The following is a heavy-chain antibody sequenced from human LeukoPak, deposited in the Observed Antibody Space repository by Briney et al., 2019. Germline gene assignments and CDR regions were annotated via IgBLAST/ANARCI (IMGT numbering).Heavy chain of an antibody. J-gene: IGHJ3*02. CDR2: IYSGGST. Sequence: GGSLRLSCAASGFTVSSNYMSWVRQAPGKGLEWDSVIYSGGSTYYADSVKGRFTISRDNSKNTLYLQMNSLRAEDTAVYYCARNFGIVATTDDAFDIWGQGTMVTVSS. D-gene: IGHD5-12*01. CDR3: ARNFGIVATTDDAFDI. CDR1: GFTVSSNY. V-gene: IGHV3-66*01.